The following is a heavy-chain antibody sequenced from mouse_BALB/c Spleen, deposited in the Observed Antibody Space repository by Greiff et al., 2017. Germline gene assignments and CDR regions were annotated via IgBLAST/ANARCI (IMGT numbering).Heavy chain of an antibody. Sequence: LVKTGASVKISCKASGYSFTGYYMHWVKQSHGKSLEWIGYISCYNGATSYNQKFKGKATFTVDTSSSTAYMQFNSLTSEDSAVYYCARGDYYYGSSSYYYAMDYWGQGTSVTVSS. D-gene: IGHD1-1*01. CDR2: ISCYNGAT. J-gene: IGHJ4*01. V-gene: IGHV1S34*01. CDR3: ARGDYYYGSSSYYYAMDY. CDR1: GYSFTGYY.